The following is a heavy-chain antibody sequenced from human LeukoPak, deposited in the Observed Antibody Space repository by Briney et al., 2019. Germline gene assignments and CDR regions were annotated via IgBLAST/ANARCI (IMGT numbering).Heavy chain of an antibody. CDR3: ARVGTYDYVWGSYRSNLDC. V-gene: IGHV4-34*01. Sequence: SETLSLTCAVYGGSFSGYYWSWIRQPPGKGLEWIGEINHSGSTNYNPSLKSRVTISVDTSKNQFSLKLSSVTAADTAVYYCARVGTYDYVWGSYRSNLDCWGQGTLVTVSS. CDR2: INHSGST. D-gene: IGHD3-16*02. CDR1: GGSFSGYY. J-gene: IGHJ4*02.